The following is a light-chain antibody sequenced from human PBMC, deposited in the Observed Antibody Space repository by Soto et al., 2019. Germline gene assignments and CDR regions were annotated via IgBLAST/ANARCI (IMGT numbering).Light chain of an antibody. CDR2: GAS. J-gene: IGKJ4*01. CDR3: QQYQSLN. CDR1: QSVSSSY. Sequence: EIVLTQSPATLSLSPGERATLSCRASQSVSSSYLACYQHKPGQAPRLLIHGASSRVTGIPDRFSGSGSGTDFTLTITRLEPEDFSVYYCQQYQSLNFGGGTKVDLK. V-gene: IGKV3-20*01.